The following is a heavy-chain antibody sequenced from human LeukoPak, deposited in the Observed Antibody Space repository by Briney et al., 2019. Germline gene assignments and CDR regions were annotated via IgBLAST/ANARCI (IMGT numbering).Heavy chain of an antibody. CDR2: IRSKTDGGTT. CDR3: TTDLRLAVAASAPGGY. CDR1: GFPFSNAY. V-gene: IGHV3-15*01. D-gene: IGHD6-19*01. Sequence: GGSLRLSCAASGFPFSNAYMSWVRQAPGKGLEWVCRIRSKTDGGTTDSAAPVKGRFTISRDDSKNTLYLQMNSLKTEDTALYYCTTDLRLAVAASAPGGYWGQGTLVTVSS. J-gene: IGHJ4*02.